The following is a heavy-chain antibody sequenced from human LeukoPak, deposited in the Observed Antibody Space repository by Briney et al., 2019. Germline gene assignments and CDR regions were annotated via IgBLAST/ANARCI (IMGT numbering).Heavy chain of an antibody. J-gene: IGHJ4*02. CDR2: MNPNSGNT. CDR1: GYTFTSYD. V-gene: IGHV1-8*01. CDR3: ARGSAAGTFRVSPENDY. Sequence: GASVKVSCKASGYTFTSYDINWVRQATGQGLEWMGWMNPNSGNTGYAQKFQGRVTMTRNTSISTAYMELSSLRSEDTAVYYCARGSAAGTFRVSPENDYWGQGTLVTVSS. D-gene: IGHD6-13*01.